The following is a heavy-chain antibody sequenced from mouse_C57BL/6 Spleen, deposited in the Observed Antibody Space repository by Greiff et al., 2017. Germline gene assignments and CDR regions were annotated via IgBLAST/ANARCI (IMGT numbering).Heavy chain of an antibody. CDR2: INPSNGGT. J-gene: IGHJ4*01. D-gene: IGHD3-3*01. CDR3: AKGGPPYAMDY. Sequence: QVQLKQPGTELVKPGASVKLSCKASGYTFTSYWMHWVKPGPGQGPEWLGNINPSNGGTNYNETFQSKATLTVDKSSSTAYMQRSSLTAEDSAVYYCAKGGPPYAMDYWGQGTSVTVSS. CDR1: GYTFTSYW. V-gene: IGHV1-53*01.